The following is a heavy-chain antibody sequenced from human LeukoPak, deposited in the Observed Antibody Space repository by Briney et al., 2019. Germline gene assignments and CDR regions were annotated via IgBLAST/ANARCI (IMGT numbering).Heavy chain of an antibody. Sequence: SETLSLTCAVSGDSISSALWWNWVRQPPGKGLDWIGETSRDGSTKYNPSLKNRVTISKDNSKNQFSLKLNSVTAADTAVYYCTTSSGWYSLNYWGQGVLITVSS. CDR1: GDSISSALW. V-gene: IGHV4-4*02. CDR2: TSRDGST. D-gene: IGHD1-26*01. CDR3: TTSSGWYSLNY. J-gene: IGHJ4*02.